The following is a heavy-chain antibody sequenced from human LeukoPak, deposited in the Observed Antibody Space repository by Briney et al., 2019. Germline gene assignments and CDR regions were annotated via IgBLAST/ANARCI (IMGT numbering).Heavy chain of an antibody. CDR2: IRPNSGGT. CDR3: ARDRAVATIGGVDY. D-gene: IGHD5-12*01. V-gene: IGHV1-2*02. CDR1: GYTFTGYY. Sequence: ASVKVSCKASGYTFTGYYMHWVRQAPGLGLEWMGWIRPNSGGTNYAQKFQGRVTMTRDTSISTAYMELSRLRPDDTAVYYCARDRAVATIGGVDYWGQGTLVTVSS. J-gene: IGHJ4*02.